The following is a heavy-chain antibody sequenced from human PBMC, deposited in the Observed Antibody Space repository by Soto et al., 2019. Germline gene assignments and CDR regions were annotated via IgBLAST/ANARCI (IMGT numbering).Heavy chain of an antibody. J-gene: IGHJ6*03. V-gene: IGHV1-8*01. Sequence: ASVKVSCKASGYTFTSYDINWVRQATGQGLEWMGWMNPNRGNTGYAQKFQGRVTMTRNTSISTAYMELSSLISEDTAVYYCARGRHYCSSTSCPNYYYYMDVWGKGTTVTVSS. CDR2: MNPNRGNT. CDR3: ARGRHYCSSTSCPNYYYYMDV. D-gene: IGHD2-2*01. CDR1: GYTFTSYD.